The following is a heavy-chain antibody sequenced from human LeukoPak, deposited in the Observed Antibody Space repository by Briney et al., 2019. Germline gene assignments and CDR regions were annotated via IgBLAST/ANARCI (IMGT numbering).Heavy chain of an antibody. CDR1: GYTFSDHY. V-gene: IGHV1-2*02. CDR2: INPKNGGT. D-gene: IGHD1-26*01. CDR3: AKAGGSFFDY. J-gene: IGHJ4*02. Sequence: ASVKVSCKPSGYTFSDHYMHWVRQAPGQGLEWMAWINPKNGGTTYAPKFQGRVTLTRDTSISTAYMELSRLTSDDTAVYYCAKAGGSFFDYWGQGTLVTVSS.